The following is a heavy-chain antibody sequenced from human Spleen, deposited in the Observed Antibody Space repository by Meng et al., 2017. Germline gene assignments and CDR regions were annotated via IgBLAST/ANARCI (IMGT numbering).Heavy chain of an antibody. D-gene: IGHD1-26*01. J-gene: IGHJ4*02. CDR1: GFTFSSYG. CDR2: IWYDGSNK. CDR3: ARDVGPYCFDY. V-gene: IGHV3-33*01. Sequence: GESLKISCAASGFTFSSYGMHWVRQAPGKGLEWVAVIWYDGSNKYYADSVKGRFTISRDNSKNTLYLQMNSLRAEDTAVYYCARDVGPYCFDYWGQGTLVTVSS.